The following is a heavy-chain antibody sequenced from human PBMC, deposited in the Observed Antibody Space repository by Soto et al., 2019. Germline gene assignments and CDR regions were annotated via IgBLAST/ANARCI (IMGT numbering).Heavy chain of an antibody. J-gene: IGHJ4*02. Sequence: ASVKVSCKASGGTFSSYTISWVRQAPGQGLEWMGRIIPILGIANYAQKFQGRVTITADKSTSTAYMELSSLRSEDTAVYYCARDFDSSDFDYWGQGALVTVSS. CDR1: GGTFSSYT. CDR2: IIPILGIA. V-gene: IGHV1-69*04. CDR3: ARDFDSSDFDY. D-gene: IGHD6-25*01.